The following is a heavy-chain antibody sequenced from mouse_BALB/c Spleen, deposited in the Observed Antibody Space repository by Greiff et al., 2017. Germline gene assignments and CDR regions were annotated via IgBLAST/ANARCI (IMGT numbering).Heavy chain of an antibody. CDR1: GFTFSSYW. CDR2: IRLKSDNYAT. J-gene: IGHJ4*01. Sequence: EVKLVESGGGLVQPGGSMKLSCVASGFTFSSYWMSWVRQSPEKGLEWVAEIRLKSDNYATHYAESVKGKFTISRDDSKSRLYLQMNSLRAEDTGIYYCTAHYDYDESYAMDYWGQGTSVTVSS. CDR3: TAHYDYDESYAMDY. D-gene: IGHD2-4*01. V-gene: IGHV6-3*01.